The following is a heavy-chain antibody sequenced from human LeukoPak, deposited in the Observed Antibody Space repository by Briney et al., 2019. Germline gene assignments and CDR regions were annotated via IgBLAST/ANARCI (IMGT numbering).Heavy chain of an antibody. CDR2: IYYSGST. CDR1: GGSISSSSYY. J-gene: IGHJ4*02. V-gene: IGHV4-39*01. Sequence: SGTLSLTCTVSGGSISSSSYYWGWIRQPPGKGLEWIGNIYYSGSTYYNPSLKTRVTISVDTSKNQFSLKLSSVTAADTAVYYCARQTYVTTRYFDYWGQGILVTVSS. D-gene: IGHD4-11*01. CDR3: ARQTYVTTRYFDY.